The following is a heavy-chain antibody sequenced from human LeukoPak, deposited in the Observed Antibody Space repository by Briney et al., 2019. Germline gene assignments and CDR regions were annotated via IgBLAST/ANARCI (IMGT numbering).Heavy chain of an antibody. V-gene: IGHV3-48*02. CDR3: ARDPPLVLIAAAEYDGY. CDR2: ISSSSSTI. CDR1: GFTFSSYS. D-gene: IGHD6-13*01. Sequence: PGGSLRLSCAASGFTFSSYSMNWVRQAPGKGLEWVSYISSSSSTIYYADSVKGRFTISRDNAKNSLYLQMNGLRDEDTAVYYCARDPPLVLIAAAEYDGYWGQGTLVTVSS. J-gene: IGHJ4*02.